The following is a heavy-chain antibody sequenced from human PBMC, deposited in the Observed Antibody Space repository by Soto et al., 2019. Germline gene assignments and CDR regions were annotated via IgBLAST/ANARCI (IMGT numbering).Heavy chain of an antibody. CDR2: ISWNSGTI. CDR1: GFTFSSYA. CDR3: EKDGGYWNRPDQ. Sequence: GGSLRLSCAASGFTFSSYAMSWVRQAPGKGLEWVSGISWNSGTIGYANSVKGRFTISRDNARNSLDLQMSSLRAEDSALYYCEKDGGYWNRPDQGGKETRVTVPS. J-gene: IGHJ4*02. V-gene: IGHV3-9*01. D-gene: IGHD3-10*01.